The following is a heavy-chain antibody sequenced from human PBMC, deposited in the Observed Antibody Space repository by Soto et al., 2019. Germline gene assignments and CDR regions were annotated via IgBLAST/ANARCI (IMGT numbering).Heavy chain of an antibody. D-gene: IGHD6-6*01. CDR3: AKLKSVYSNSGIAD. J-gene: IGHJ4*02. V-gene: IGHV3-23*01. Sequence: PGGSLRLSCAASGFTFNTYAMSWVRQAPGKGLEWVATISGSGGSTYYAETVKGRFTISRDNSKHTLYLQMNSLRAEDTALYYCAKLKSVYSNSGIADWGQGT. CDR1: GFTFNTYA. CDR2: ISGSGGST.